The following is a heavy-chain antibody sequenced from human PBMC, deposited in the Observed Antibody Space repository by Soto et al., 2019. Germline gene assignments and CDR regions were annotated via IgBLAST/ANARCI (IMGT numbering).Heavy chain of an antibody. CDR3: GKAKCSSCTCYGPAS. J-gene: IGHJ5*02. V-gene: IGHV3-23*01. CDR1: GFTFSTYT. Sequence: EVHLLESGGGLVQPGGSLRLSCVASGFTFSTYTMSWVRRAPGKGLEWVSVISGTMGSVRDPYYADSVQGRFTMSRDDYKCTSYIQLNSLRSEDTAIYYCGKAKCSSCTCYGPASWGQGTLVTVSS. CDR2: ISGTMGSVRDP. D-gene: IGHD2-15*01.